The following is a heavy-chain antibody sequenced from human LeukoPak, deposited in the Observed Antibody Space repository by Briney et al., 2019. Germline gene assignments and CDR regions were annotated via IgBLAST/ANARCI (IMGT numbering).Heavy chain of an antibody. Sequence: PGGSLRLSCAASGFTFDDFTMPWVRQAPGKGLEWVSLITWDGEDIYYADSVKGRFTISRDNSKNFLFLQMNSLRTEDTAFYYCAKAGLHYFDSWGQGTLVSVSS. CDR2: ITWDGEDI. CDR3: AKAGLHYFDS. V-gene: IGHV3-43*01. CDR1: GFTFDDFT. J-gene: IGHJ4*02. D-gene: IGHD3-16*01.